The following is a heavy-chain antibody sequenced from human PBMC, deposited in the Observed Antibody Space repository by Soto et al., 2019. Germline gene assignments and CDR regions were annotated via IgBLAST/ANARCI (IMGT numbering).Heavy chain of an antibody. CDR1: GGSFSGYY. D-gene: IGHD3-10*01. V-gene: IGHV4-34*01. CDR2: INHSGST. Sequence: QVQLQQWGAGLLKPSETLSLTCAVYGGSFSGYYWTWIRQPPGTGLEWIGEINHSGSTNYNPSLRRRVTLSVETSKNQFSMKLISVTAADTAVYYCAREKLTCLFDYWGQGTLVTVSS. CDR3: AREKLTCLFDY. J-gene: IGHJ4*02.